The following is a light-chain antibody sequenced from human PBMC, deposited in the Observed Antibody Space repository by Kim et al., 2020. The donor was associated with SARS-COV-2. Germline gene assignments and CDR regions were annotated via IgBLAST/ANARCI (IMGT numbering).Light chain of an antibody. CDR1: QSVSSN. CDR2: GAS. V-gene: IGKV3-15*01. J-gene: IGKJ2*01. CDR3: QQYNNWPYT. Sequence: ETVMTQSPATLSVSPGERATLSCRASQSVSSNLGWYQQKPGQAPRLLIYGASTRATGIPARFSGSGSGTEFTLTISSLQSEDFAVYYCQQYNNWPYTFGQGTSWRS.